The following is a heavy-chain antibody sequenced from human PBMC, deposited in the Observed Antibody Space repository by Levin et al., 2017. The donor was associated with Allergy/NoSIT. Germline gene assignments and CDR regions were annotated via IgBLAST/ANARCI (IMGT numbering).Heavy chain of an antibody. CDR2: ISGSGGST. J-gene: IGHJ4*02. CDR3: AKDPAAAGVFDY. V-gene: IGHV3-23*01. D-gene: IGHD6-13*01. CDR1: GFTFSSYA. Sequence: GGSLRLSCAASGFTFSSYAMNWVRQAPGKGLEWVSSISGSGGSTDYADSVKGRFTISRDNSKNTLYLQMNSLRAEDTAVYYCAKDPAAAGVFDYWGQGTLVTVAS.